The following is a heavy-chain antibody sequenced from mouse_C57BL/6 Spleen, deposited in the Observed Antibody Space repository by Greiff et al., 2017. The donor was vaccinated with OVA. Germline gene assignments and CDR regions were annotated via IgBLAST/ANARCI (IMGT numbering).Heavy chain of an antibody. Sequence: QVQLKQPGAELVRPGSSVKLSCKASGYTFTSYWMDWVKQRPGQGLEWIGNIYPSDSETHYNQKFKDKATLTVDKSSSTAYMQLSSLTSEDSAVYYCARVSITTAAMDYWGQGTSVTVSS. CDR1: GYTFTSYW. J-gene: IGHJ4*01. CDR2: IYPSDSET. V-gene: IGHV1-61*01. D-gene: IGHD1-1*01. CDR3: ARVSITTAAMDY.